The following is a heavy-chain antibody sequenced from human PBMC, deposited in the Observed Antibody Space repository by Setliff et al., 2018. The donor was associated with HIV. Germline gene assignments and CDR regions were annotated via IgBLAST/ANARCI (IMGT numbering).Heavy chain of an antibody. CDR3: AKSYGSGWSADTFDI. V-gene: IGHV4-30-4*01. J-gene: IGHJ3*02. CDR1: GASIDSGDHY. D-gene: IGHD6-19*01. CDR2: IYYSGTT. Sequence: SEILSLTCTVSGASIDSGDHYWTWIRQPPGKGLEWIGYIYYSGTTYYNSSLKSRVTISLHTSKNQFSLKLSSVTAADTAMYYCAKSYGSGWSADTFDIWGQGTVVTVS.